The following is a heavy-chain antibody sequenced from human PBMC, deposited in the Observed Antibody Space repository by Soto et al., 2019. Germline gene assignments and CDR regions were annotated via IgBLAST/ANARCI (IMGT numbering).Heavy chain of an antibody. J-gene: IGHJ5*02. Sequence: ASVKVSCKSSGYTFTTFGITWMRQAPGQGLEWMGWISGFNGYTNYAPKFKGRVTMATDTSTGTAYMELRSLRSDDTAVYYCARDRQYSSNNVGVDPWGQGTLVTVSS. CDR1: GYTFTTFG. D-gene: IGHD6-13*01. CDR3: ARDRQYSSNNVGVDP. V-gene: IGHV1-18*01. CDR2: ISGFNGYT.